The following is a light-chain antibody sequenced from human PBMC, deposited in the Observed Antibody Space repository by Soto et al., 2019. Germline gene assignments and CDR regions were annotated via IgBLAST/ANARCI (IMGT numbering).Light chain of an antibody. CDR3: QKYRFAPLT. Sequence: DIQLTQSPSSLSASVGERITITCRPSQDIGHYLAWYQQKPGKAPKVLIYAASTLQSGVPTRFSGSGSGTDFKLTISSLLPEDVATHYCQKYRFAPLTFGGGTKVEIK. CDR2: AAS. V-gene: IGKV1-27*01. CDR1: QDIGHY. J-gene: IGKJ4*01.